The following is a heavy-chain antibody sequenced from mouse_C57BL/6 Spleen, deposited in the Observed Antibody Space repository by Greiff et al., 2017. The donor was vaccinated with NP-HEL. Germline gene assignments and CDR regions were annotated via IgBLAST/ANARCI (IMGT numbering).Heavy chain of an antibody. CDR1: GFNIKDDY. CDR2: IDPENGDT. J-gene: IGHJ4*01. CDR3: TTPGAMDY. V-gene: IGHV14-4*01. Sequence: VHVKQSGAELVRPGASVKLSCTASGFNIKDDYMHWVKQRPEQGLEWIGWIDPENGDTEYASKVQGKATITADTSSNTAYLQLSSLTSEDTAVYYCTTPGAMDYWGQGTSVTVSS.